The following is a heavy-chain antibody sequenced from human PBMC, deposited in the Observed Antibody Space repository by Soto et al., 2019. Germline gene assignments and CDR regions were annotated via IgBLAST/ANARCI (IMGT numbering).Heavy chain of an antibody. CDR1: GFTFSTYG. D-gene: IGHD1-26*01. CDR3: AGEVGSYHTHFDY. J-gene: IGHJ4*02. V-gene: IGHV3-33*01. CDR2: IWYDGSHK. Sequence: QVQLVESGGGAVQPGRSLRLSCEASGFTFSTYGMHWVRQAPGKGLEWVAVIWYDGSHKFYGDSVKGRFTISRDNSKSTLYLQLDSLRADDTAVYYCAGEVGSYHTHFDYWGQGILVTVSS.